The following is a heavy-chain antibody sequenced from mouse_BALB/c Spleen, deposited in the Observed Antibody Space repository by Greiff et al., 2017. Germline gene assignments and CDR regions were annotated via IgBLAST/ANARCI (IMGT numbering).Heavy chain of an antibody. CDR3: ARRGIYKGYETYAMDY. Sequence: EVQLQQSGPELVKPGASVTIPCKVSGYTFTDYNMDWVKQCHGKSLEWIGDINPNNGGTIYNQKFKGKATLTVDKSSSTAYMELRSLTSEDTAVYYCARRGIYKGYETYAMDYWGQGTSVTVSS. D-gene: IGHD2-2*01. V-gene: IGHV1-18*01. J-gene: IGHJ4*01. CDR1: GYTFTDYN. CDR2: INPNNGGT.